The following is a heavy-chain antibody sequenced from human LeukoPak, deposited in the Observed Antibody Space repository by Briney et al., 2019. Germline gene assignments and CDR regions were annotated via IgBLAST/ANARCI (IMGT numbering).Heavy chain of an antibody. J-gene: IGHJ4*02. CDR1: GLTFSSYE. V-gene: IGHV3-48*03. CDR2: ISSSCNTI. Sequence: PGGSLRLSCAASGLTFSSYEMNWFRQAPGKGPEWVSYISSSCNTIYYADSVKGLFTISRDNAKNSLYLQMNSLRAEDTAVYYCATRRITMVRGVIGPNYFDYWGQGTLVTVSS. CDR3: ATRRITMVRGVIGPNYFDY. D-gene: IGHD3-10*01.